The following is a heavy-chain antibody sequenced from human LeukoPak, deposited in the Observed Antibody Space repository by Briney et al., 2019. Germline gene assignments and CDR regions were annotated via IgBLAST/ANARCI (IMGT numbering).Heavy chain of an antibody. Sequence: SETLSLTCAVSGGSISSSNWWSWVRQPPGKGLEWIGEIYHSGSTNYNPSLKSRVTISVDKSKNQFSLKLSSVTAADTAVYYCARDLRDPYCSSTSCYGRLDYWGQGTLVTVSS. V-gene: IGHV4-4*02. CDR3: ARDLRDPYCSSTSCYGRLDY. CDR1: GGSISSSNW. D-gene: IGHD2-2*01. CDR2: IYHSGST. J-gene: IGHJ4*02.